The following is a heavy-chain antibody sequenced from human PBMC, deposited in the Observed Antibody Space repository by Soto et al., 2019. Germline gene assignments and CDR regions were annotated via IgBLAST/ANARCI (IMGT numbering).Heavy chain of an antibody. Sequence: QLQLQESGSGLVKPSQTLSLTCAVSGGSISSGGYSWSWIRQPPGKGLEWIGYIYHSGSTYYNPSLKGRVTISVDRSKNQFSLKLSSVTAADTAVYYCAREDRMVAKGMDVWGQGTTVTVSS. J-gene: IGHJ6*02. D-gene: IGHD3-10*01. CDR2: IYHSGST. V-gene: IGHV4-30-2*01. CDR3: AREDRMVAKGMDV. CDR1: GGSISSGGYS.